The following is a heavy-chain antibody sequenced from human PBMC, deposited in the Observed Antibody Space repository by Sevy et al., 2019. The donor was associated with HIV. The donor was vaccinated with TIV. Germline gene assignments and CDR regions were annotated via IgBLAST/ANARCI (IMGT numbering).Heavy chain of an antibody. V-gene: IGHV3-23*01. Sequence: GSLRLSCAASGFTFASYGLIWFRHSPGKGLEWVSTISGSGTQINYSDSVKGRFTISRDNSNNTLDLQMNSLRAEDTAIYYCARIKGASSSYAMDVWGQGTTVTVSS. CDR3: ARIKGASSSYAMDV. CDR2: ISGSGTQI. D-gene: IGHD2-2*01. J-gene: IGHJ6*02. CDR1: GFTFASYG.